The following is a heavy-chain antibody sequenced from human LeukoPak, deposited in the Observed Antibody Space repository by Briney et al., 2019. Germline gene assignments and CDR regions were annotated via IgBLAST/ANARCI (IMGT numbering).Heavy chain of an antibody. V-gene: IGHV3-7*01. D-gene: IGHD3-10*01. CDR3: AREVGWFGVYYFDY. CDR2: IKQDGSVK. J-gene: IGHJ4*02. Sequence: GSLRLSCAASGFTFSSYWMSWVRQAPGKGLEWVANIKQDGSVKYYVDSVKGRFTISRDNAKNSLYLQMNSLRAEDTAVYYCAREVGWFGVYYFDYWGQGTLVTVSS. CDR1: GFTFSSYW.